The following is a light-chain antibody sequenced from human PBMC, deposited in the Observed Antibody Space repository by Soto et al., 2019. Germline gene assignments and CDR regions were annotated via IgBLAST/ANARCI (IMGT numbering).Light chain of an antibody. J-gene: IGKJ1*01. Sequence: IQMTQSPSSLSASVGDRVTITCRASQDIRKDLAWYQQKPGKAPQILIYGASTLESGVPSRFSGSGSGTEFTLTINSLQPDDFATYYCQQYNSYWTFGQGTKVDIK. V-gene: IGKV1-16*01. CDR1: QDIRKD. CDR3: QQYNSYWT. CDR2: GAS.